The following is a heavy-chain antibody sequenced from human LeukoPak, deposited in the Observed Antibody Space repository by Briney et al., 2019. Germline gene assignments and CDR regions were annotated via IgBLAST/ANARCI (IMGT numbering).Heavy chain of an antibody. J-gene: IGHJ4*02. D-gene: IGHD4-23*01. CDR2: ISWNSGSI. V-gene: IGHV3-9*01. Sequence: GGSLRLSCAASGFTFDDYAMHWVRQAPGKGLEWVSGISWNSGSIGYADSVKGRFTISRDNAKNSLYLQMNSLRVEDTAVYYCARDKALRVTRTPFDYWGQGTLVTVSS. CDR1: GFTFDDYA. CDR3: ARDKALRVTRTPFDY.